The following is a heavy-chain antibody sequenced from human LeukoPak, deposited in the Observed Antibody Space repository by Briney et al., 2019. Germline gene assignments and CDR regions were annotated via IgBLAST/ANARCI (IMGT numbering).Heavy chain of an antibody. V-gene: IGHV1-69*02. CDR1: GGTFSSYT. Sequence: APVKVSCKASGGTFSSYTISCVRQAPGQGLEWTGRIIPILGIANYAQKFPGRVTITAAKSTRTAYMELSSLRSEDTAVYYCARGLGYYDSSGYYYDNYYGMDVWGQGTTVTVSS. D-gene: IGHD3-22*01. J-gene: IGHJ6*02. CDR3: ARGLGYYDSSGYYYDNYYGMDV. CDR2: IIPILGIA.